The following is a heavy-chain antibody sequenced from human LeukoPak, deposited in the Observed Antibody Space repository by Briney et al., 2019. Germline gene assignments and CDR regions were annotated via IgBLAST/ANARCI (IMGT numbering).Heavy chain of an antibody. CDR1: GGSVSSNNHY. J-gene: IGHJ5*02. V-gene: IGHV4-61*01. Sequence: SETLSLTCSVSGGSVSSNNHYWTWIRQPPGRGLEWIGYVYYSGSTNYNPSLKRRVTISVDTSKNQFSLKLSSVTAADTAVYYCARGPGYSYGLRFVPWGQGTLVTVSP. CDR3: ARGPGYSYGLRFVP. CDR2: VYYSGST. D-gene: IGHD5-18*01.